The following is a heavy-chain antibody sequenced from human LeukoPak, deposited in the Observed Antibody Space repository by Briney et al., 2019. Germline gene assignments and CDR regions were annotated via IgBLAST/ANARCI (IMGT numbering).Heavy chain of an antibody. CDR1: GFTFSDYY. CDR3: AKIGYGDYVAYYYYMDV. J-gene: IGHJ6*03. V-gene: IGHV3-11*04. CDR2: ISSSGSTI. D-gene: IGHD4-17*01. Sequence: PGGSLRLSCAASGFTFSDYYMSWIRQAPGKGLEWVSYISSSGSTIYYADSVKGRFTISRDNSKSTLYLQMNSLRAEDTAVYYCAKIGYGDYVAYYYYMDVWGKGTTVTISS.